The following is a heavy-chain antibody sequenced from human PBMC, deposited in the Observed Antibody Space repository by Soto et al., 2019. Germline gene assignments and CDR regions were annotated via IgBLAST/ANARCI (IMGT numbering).Heavy chain of an antibody. CDR2: IYYSGGT. CDR3: ARRTAADGHDI. J-gene: IGHJ3*02. Sequence: SETLTLTCTVSGGSISSYYWSWIRQPPGKGLEWIGYIYYSGGTNYNPSLKSRVTISVDTSKNQFSPKLSSVTAADTAVYYCARRTAADGHDIWGQGTMVNVSS. D-gene: IGHD6-13*01. CDR1: GGSISSYY. V-gene: IGHV4-59*08.